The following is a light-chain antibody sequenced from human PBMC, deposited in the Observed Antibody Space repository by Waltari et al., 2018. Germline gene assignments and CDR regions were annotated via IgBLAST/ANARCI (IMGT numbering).Light chain of an antibody. CDR1: QTISSY. Sequence: DIQLTQSPYSLSASVGDRVTITCRASQTISSYLAWYQQKPGKVPKLLIYAASSLESGVPSRFIGSGSGTEFTLTSSSLQPEDFATYYCQQHNSHTYSFGQGTKVEIK. CDR2: AAS. J-gene: IGKJ2*03. CDR3: QQHNSHTYS. V-gene: IGKV1-17*03.